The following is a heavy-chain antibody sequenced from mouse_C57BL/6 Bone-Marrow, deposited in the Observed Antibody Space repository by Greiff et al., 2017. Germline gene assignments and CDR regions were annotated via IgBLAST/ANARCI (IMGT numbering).Heavy chain of an antibody. V-gene: IGHV1-42*01. D-gene: IGHD2-14*01. J-gene: IGHJ4*01. CDR2: INPSTGGT. CDR1: GYSFTGYD. Sequence: VQLQQSGPELVKPGASVKISCKASGYSFTGYDMNWVKQSPEKSLEWIGAINPSTGGTNYNQKFKAKATLTADKSSSTAYMQLKSLTSEDSAVCYCARQVYYRAMDYWGQGTSVTVSS. CDR3: ARQVYYRAMDY.